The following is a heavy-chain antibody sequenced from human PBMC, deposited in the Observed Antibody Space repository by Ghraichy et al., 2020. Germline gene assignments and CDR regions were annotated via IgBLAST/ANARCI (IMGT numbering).Heavy chain of an antibody. CDR1: GYTFTGYY. CDR3: ARDLGSVAAAGTRWYYMDV. CDR2: INPNSGGT. J-gene: IGHJ6*03. D-gene: IGHD6-13*01. V-gene: IGHV1-2*04. Sequence: ASVKVSCKASGYTFTGYYMHWVRQAPGQGLEWMGWINPNSGGTNYAQKFQGWVTMTRDTSISTAYMELSRLRSDDTAVYYCARDLGSVAAAGTRWYYMDVWGKGTTVTVSS.